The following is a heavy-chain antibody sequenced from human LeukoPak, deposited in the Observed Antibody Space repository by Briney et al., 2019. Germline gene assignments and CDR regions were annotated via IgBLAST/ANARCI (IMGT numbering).Heavy chain of an antibody. CDR2: ISGSCAST. CDR3: ARFRYSSSWDDAFDI. Sequence: VGSLRLSCAASGFNFSNYAMNWVRQAPGKGPDWVSAISGSCASTYYADSVNGRFTISSDNSTNTLYLQMNSLRAEEQAVYYGARFRYSSSWDDAFDIWGQGTMVTVSS. J-gene: IGHJ3*02. D-gene: IGHD6-13*01. CDR1: GFNFSNYA. V-gene: IGHV3-23*01.